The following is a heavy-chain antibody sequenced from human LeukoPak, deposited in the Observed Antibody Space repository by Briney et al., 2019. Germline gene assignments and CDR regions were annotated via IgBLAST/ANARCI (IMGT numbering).Heavy chain of an antibody. J-gene: IGHJ4*02. CDR2: ISSSSSTI. Sequence: PGGSLRLSCAASGFTFSSYSMNWVRQAPGKGLEWVSYISSSSSTIYYADSVKGRFTISRDNAKNSLYLQMNSLRAEDTAVYYCAKDLAVAGTGEFDYWGQGTLVTVSS. CDR3: AKDLAVAGTGEFDY. D-gene: IGHD6-19*01. CDR1: GFTFSSYS. V-gene: IGHV3-48*04.